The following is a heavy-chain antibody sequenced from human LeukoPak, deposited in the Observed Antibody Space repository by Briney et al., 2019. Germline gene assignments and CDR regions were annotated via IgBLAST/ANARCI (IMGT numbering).Heavy chain of an antibody. V-gene: IGHV3-21*01. Sequence: GGSLRLSCAASGFTFSSYSMNWVRQAPGKGLEWVSSISSSSSYIYYADSVKGRFTISRDNAKNTLYLQMNSLRAEDTAVYYCARDRHSSGWYFDYWGQGTLVTVSS. D-gene: IGHD6-19*01. CDR3: ARDRHSSGWYFDY. CDR1: GFTFSSYS. CDR2: ISSSSSYI. J-gene: IGHJ4*02.